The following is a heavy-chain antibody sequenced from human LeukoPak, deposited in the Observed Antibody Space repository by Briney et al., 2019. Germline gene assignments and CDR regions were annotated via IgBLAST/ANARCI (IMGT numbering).Heavy chain of an antibody. CDR1: GFTFSSYA. J-gene: IGHJ6*03. CDR2: ISFDGTDA. V-gene: IGHV3-30*04. Sequence: PGGSLRLSCAASGFTFSSYAIHWVRQAPGKGLEWVAVISFDGTDAFYADSVKGRFTISRDNSKNTLYLQMNSLRADDTAVYYCAKEWLFGYYYYYMDVWGKGTTVTVSS. CDR3: AKEWLFGYYYYYMDV. D-gene: IGHD3-3*01.